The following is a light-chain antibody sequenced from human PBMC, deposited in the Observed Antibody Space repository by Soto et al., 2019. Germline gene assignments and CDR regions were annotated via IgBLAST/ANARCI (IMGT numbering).Light chain of an antibody. V-gene: IGLV2-11*01. CDR1: RSDVGGYNH. CDR3: CSYAGSNTFL. J-gene: IGLJ2*01. Sequence: QSLLTQPRSVSGSPGQPVTISCTGTRSDVGGYNHVSWYQQHPGKAPKLIIFDVNKRPSAVPERFSGSKSGNTASLTISGLQAEDEADYYCCSYAGSNTFLFGGGTKVTVL. CDR2: DVN.